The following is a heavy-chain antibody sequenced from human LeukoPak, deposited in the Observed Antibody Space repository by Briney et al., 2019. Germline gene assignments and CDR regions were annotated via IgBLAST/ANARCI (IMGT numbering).Heavy chain of an antibody. J-gene: IGHJ4*02. CDR2: INHGGST. D-gene: IGHD4-11*01. Sequence: SETLSLTCAVYGGSFSGYYWSWIRPPPGKGLEWIGEINHGGSTNCNPSLKSRVTTSVDTSKNQFSLKLNSVTAADTAVNYCARGADSNTHYFDYWGQGTLVTVSS. V-gene: IGHV4-34*01. CDR3: ARGADSNTHYFDY. CDR1: GGSFSGYY.